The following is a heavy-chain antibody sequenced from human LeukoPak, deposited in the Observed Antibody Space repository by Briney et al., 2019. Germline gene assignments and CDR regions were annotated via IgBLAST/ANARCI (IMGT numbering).Heavy chain of an antibody. D-gene: IGHD3-9*01. J-gene: IGHJ4*02. CDR2: INPNSGGT. CDR3: ARGRELRYFDWFRFDY. CDR1: GYTFTGYY. Sequence: ASVKVSCKASGYTFTGYYIHWVRQAPGQGLEWMGWINPNSGGTNYAQKFQGRVTMTSDTSISTAYMELSRLRSEDTAVYYCARGRELRYFDWFRFDYWGQGTLVTVSS. V-gene: IGHV1-2*02.